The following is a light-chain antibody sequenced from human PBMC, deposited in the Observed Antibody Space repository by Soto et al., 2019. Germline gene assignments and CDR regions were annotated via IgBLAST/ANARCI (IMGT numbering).Light chain of an antibody. V-gene: IGKV3-20*01. CDR2: AAS. J-gene: IGKJ5*01. CDR1: QSVGSNY. CDR3: QQSGSSPT. Sequence: EIVLTQTPGTLSLSPGERATLSCRASQSVGSNYLAWYQQKPGQPPRLLIYAASSRAAGIPDTFSGSGSGTDFTLTISRLEPKDFAVYFCQQSGSSPTFGQGTRLEIK.